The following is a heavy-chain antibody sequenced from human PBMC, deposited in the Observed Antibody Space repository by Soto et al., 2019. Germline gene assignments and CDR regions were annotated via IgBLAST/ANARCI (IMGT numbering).Heavy chain of an antibody. CDR1: GYVFTGYG. J-gene: IGHJ4*02. D-gene: IGHD4-17*01. V-gene: IGHV1-18*01. CDR3: ARPSGDYGDSGSTLAY. CDR2: ISAYNSNT. Sequence: QVQLVQSGAEVKKPGASVKVSCKASGYVFTGYGISWVRQAPGQGLEWMAWISAYNSNTKYAQKFQGRATMTTDASTSTAYLELSSLRSGETAVYYCARPSGDYGDSGSTLAYWGQGTLVTVSS.